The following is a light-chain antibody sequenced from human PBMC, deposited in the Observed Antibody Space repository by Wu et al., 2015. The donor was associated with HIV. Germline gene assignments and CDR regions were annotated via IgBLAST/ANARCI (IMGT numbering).Light chain of an antibody. CDR1: QSVSSSY. J-gene: IGKJ1*01. CDR3: HQYGISPRT. Sequence: EIVLTQSPGTLSLSPGERATLSCRASQSVSSSYLAWYQHKPGQAPRLLISGASNRATGIPDRFSGSGSGTDFTLTISRLEPEDFAVYYCHQYGISPRTFGQGTKVKIK. V-gene: IGKV3-20*01. CDR2: GAS.